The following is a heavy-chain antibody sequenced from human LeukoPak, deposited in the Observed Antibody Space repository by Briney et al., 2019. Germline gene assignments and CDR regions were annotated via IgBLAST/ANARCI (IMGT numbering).Heavy chain of an antibody. CDR3: ARAFRPASDPHDFYDF. CDR2: INSRSSNT. V-gene: IGHV3-23*05. CDR1: GFTFSNYA. J-gene: IGHJ3*01. Sequence: GGSLRLSCAASGFTFSNYAMSWVRQAPGKGLEWVSAINSRSSNTYYADSVKGRFTISRDNSKKTMYLQMGSLRPEDMGVYYCARAFRPASDPHDFYDFWGRGTTVTVSS. D-gene: IGHD3-3*01.